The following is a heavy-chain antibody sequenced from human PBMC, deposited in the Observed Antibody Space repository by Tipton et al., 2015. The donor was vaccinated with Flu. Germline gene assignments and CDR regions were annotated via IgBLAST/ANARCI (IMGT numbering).Heavy chain of an antibody. CDR1: GGSISSYY. Sequence: TLSLTCTVSGGSISSYYWSWIRQPPGKGLEWIGYNYYSGSTNYNPSLKSRVTISVDTSKNQFSLKLSSVTAADTAVYYCASVCDPRIRYFDLWGRGTLVPVSS. CDR3: ASVCDPRIRYFDL. D-gene: IGHD3-10*01. J-gene: IGHJ2*01. CDR2: NYYSGST. V-gene: IGHV4-59*01.